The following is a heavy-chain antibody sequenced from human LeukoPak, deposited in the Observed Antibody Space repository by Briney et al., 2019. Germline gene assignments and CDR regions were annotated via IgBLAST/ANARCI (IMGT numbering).Heavy chain of an antibody. CDR1: GFIFDDYA. J-gene: IGHJ4*02. D-gene: IGHD3-10*01. Sequence: PGGSLRLPCAASGFIFDDYAMHWIRQTPGKGLEWVSLISGDGGNTYYADSVKGRFTISRDNSKNSLYLQMNSLRTEDTALYYCAKDITLVRGVILHLFDYWGQGTLVTVSS. CDR2: ISGDGGNT. CDR3: AKDITLVRGVILHLFDY. V-gene: IGHV3-43*02.